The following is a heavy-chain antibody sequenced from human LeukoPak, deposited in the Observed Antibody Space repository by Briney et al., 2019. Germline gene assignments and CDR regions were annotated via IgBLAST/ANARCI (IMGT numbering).Heavy chain of an antibody. CDR2: INHSGST. Sequence: SETLSLTCAVYGGSFSGYYWSWIRQPPGKGLEWIGEINHSGSTNYNPSLKSRVTISVDTSKNQFSLKLSSVTAADTAVYYCARGLVAAAGLYYYYYYMYVWGKGTTVTVSS. D-gene: IGHD6-13*01. CDR3: ARGLVAAAGLYYYYYYMYV. V-gene: IGHV4-34*01. J-gene: IGHJ6*03. CDR1: GGSFSGYY.